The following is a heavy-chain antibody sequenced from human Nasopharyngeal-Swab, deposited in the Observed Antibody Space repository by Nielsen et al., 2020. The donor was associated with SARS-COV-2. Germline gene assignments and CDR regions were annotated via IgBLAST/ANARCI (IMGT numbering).Heavy chain of an antibody. CDR3: ARSTPVTIFGVVRSFDY. CDR1: GGSISSSNW. CDR2: IYHSGST. J-gene: IGHJ4*02. V-gene: IGHV4-4*02. Sequence: SETLSLTCAVSGGSISSSNWWSWVRQSPGKGLEWIGEIYHSGSTNYNPSLKSRVTISVDKSKNQFSLKLSSVTAADTAVYYCARSTPVTIFGVVRSFDYWGQGTLVAVSS. D-gene: IGHD3-3*01.